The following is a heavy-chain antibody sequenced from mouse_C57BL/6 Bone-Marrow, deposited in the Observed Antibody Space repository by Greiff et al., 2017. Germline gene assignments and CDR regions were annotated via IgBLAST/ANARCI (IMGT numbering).Heavy chain of an antibody. J-gene: IGHJ3*01. Sequence: EVQLVESGGGLVQPGGSLSLSCAASGFTFTDYYMSWVRQPPGKALEWLGFIRNKANGYTTEYSASVKGRFTISRDNSQSILYLQMNALRAEDSATYYCARSIITTVPFAYWGQGTLVTVSA. D-gene: IGHD1-1*01. V-gene: IGHV7-3*01. CDR3: ARSIITTVPFAY. CDR2: IRNKANGYTT. CDR1: GFTFTDYY.